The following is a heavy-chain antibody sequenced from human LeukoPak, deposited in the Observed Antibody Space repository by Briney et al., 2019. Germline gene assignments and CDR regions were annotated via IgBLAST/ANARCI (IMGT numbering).Heavy chain of an antibody. D-gene: IGHD6-19*01. CDR3: ARGWSSGWYFQYLFDP. Sequence: SETLSLTCTASGGSISSYYWSWIRQPAGKGLEWIGCIYTSGSTNYNPSLKGRVTMSVDTSKNQSSLKLSSVTAADTAVYYCARGWSSGWYFQYLFDPWGQGTLVTVSS. J-gene: IGHJ5*02. CDR1: GGSISSYY. V-gene: IGHV4-4*07. CDR2: IYTSGST.